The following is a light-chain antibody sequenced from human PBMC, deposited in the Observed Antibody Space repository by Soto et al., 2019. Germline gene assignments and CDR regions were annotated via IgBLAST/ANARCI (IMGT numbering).Light chain of an antibody. Sequence: ETVLTQSPGTLFLSPGERATLSCRPSQTFNGNSLAWYQQKPGQAPRLLIYDTSSRATGIPDRFSGSGSGTDFTLTISRLEPEDFAVYYCQQCGSLPGTFGQGTRVDIK. J-gene: IGKJ1*01. V-gene: IGKV3-20*01. CDR1: QTFNGNS. CDR2: DTS. CDR3: QQCGSLPGT.